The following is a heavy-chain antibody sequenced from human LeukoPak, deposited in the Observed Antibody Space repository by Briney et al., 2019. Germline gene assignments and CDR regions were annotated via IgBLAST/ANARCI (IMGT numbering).Heavy chain of an antibody. Sequence: ASVKVSCKASGYTFIGYYMHWVRQAPGQGLEWMGWINPNSGGTNYAQKFQGRVTMTRDTSISTAYMELSRLRSDDTAVYYCARVVYSGTYFPFDYWGQGTLVTVSS. CDR2: INPNSGGT. CDR1: GYTFIGYY. V-gene: IGHV1-2*02. J-gene: IGHJ4*02. CDR3: ARVVYSGTYFPFDY. D-gene: IGHD1-26*01.